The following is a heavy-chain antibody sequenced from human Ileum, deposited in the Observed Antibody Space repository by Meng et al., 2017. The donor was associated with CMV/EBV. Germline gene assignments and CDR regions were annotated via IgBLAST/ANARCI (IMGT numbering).Heavy chain of an antibody. V-gene: IGHV4-4*01. CDR1: GGSISSSNW. CDR3: ARSPGYFSLDY. Sequence: LTCAVSGGSISSSNWWSWVRQPPGKGLEWIGEIYHSGSTNYNPSLKSRVTISVDKSKNQFSLKLSSVTAADTGVYFCARSPGYFSLDYWGQGTLVTVSS. J-gene: IGHJ4*02. CDR2: IYHSGST. D-gene: IGHD2/OR15-2a*01.